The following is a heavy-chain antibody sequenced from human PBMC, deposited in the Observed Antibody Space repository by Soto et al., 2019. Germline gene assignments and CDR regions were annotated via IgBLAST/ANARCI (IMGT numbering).Heavy chain of an antibody. Sequence: GGSLRLSCAASGFTFSRFAMNWVRQAPGKGLEWVSSTSSSSSYIYYADSLKGRFTISRDNAKNSVYLQMNSLRAEDTAVYYCARGIAARTPPDNWGQGTLVTVSS. V-gene: IGHV3-21*01. J-gene: IGHJ4*02. CDR2: TSSSSSYI. D-gene: IGHD6-6*01. CDR3: ARGIAARTPPDN. CDR1: GFTFSRFA.